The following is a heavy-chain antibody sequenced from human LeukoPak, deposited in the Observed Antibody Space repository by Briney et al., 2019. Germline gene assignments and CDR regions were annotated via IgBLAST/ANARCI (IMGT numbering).Heavy chain of an antibody. D-gene: IGHD3-9*01. Sequence: GGSLRLSCAASGFTFGSYAMSWVRQAPGKGLEWVSTISGNGGSTFYADSVKGRFTISRDNAKNSLSLQMNSLRADDAAVYYCARASSKQLAGYLPDGFDIWGRGTMVTVSS. CDR3: ARASSKQLAGYLPDGFDI. CDR1: GFTFGSYA. CDR2: ISGNGGST. J-gene: IGHJ3*02. V-gene: IGHV3-23*01.